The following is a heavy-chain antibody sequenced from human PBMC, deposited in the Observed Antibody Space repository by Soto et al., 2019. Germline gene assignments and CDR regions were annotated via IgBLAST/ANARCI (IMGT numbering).Heavy chain of an antibody. D-gene: IGHD3-10*01. CDR1: GFTFDDYA. CDR3: AKEVGGGFGEMAC. Sequence: DVQLVESGGGLVQPGRSLRLSCAASGFTFDDYAMHWVRQAPGKGLEWVSGISWSSDNIAYADSVRGRFTISRDNAKNSLFLQINSLRVEDTAFYYCAKEVGGGFGEMACWGQGTLVIVSS. CDR2: ISWSSDNI. J-gene: IGHJ4*02. V-gene: IGHV3-9*01.